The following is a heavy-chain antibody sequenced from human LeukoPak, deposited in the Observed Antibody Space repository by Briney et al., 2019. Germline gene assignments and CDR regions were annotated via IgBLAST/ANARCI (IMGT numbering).Heavy chain of an antibody. J-gene: IGHJ4*02. V-gene: IGHV4-34*01. D-gene: IGHD2-2*02. Sequence: MPSETLSLTCAVYGGSFSGYYWSWIRQPPGKGLEWIGEINHSGSTNYNPSLKSRVTISVDTSKNQFSLKLSSVTAADTAVYYCAGADIVVVPAAIGYSGYDMPFDYWGQGTLVTVSS. CDR1: GGSFSGYY. CDR3: AGADIVVVPAAIGYSGYDMPFDY. CDR2: INHSGST.